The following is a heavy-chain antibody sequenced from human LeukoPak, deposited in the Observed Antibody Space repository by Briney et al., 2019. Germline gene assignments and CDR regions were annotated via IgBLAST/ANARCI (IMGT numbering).Heavy chain of an antibody. J-gene: IGHJ4*02. D-gene: IGHD2-15*01. CDR1: GFTFSSYG. V-gene: IGHV3-30*02. Sequence: PGGSLRLSCAASGFTFSSYGMHWVRQAPGKGLEWVAFIRYDGSNKYYADSVKGRFTISRDNSKNTLYLQMNSLRAEDTAVYYCARIEDRGAAFDSWGQGTLVTVSS. CDR2: IRYDGSNK. CDR3: ARIEDRGAAFDS.